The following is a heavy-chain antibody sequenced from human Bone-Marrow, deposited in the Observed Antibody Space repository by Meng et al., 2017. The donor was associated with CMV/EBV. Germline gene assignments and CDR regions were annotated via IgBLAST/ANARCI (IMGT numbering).Heavy chain of an antibody. J-gene: IGHJ6*02. V-gene: IGHV3-48*04. CDR1: GFTFSSYW. D-gene: IGHD4-23*01. Sequence: GESLKISCAASGFTFSSYWMSWVRQAPGKGLEWVSWISYITSDGSTYYADSVKGRFTISRDNAKNSLYLQMNSLRAEDTAVYYCARDAGNSGYGMDVCGQGTTVTVSS. CDR3: ARDAGNSGYGMDV. CDR2: ISYITSDGST.